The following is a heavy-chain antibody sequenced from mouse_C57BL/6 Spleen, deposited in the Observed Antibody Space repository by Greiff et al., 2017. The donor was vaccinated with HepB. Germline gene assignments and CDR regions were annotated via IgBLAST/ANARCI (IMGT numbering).Heavy chain of an antibody. Sequence: VKLMESGAELARPGASVKLSCKASGYTFTSYGISWVKQRTGQGLEWIGEIYPRSGNTYYNEKFKGKATLTADKSSSTAYMELRSLTSEDSAVYFCAGGGGLTGGAMDYWGQGTSVTVSS. CDR1: GYTFTSYG. D-gene: IGHD4-1*01. J-gene: IGHJ4*01. CDR2: IYPRSGNT. V-gene: IGHV1-81*01. CDR3: AGGGGLTGGAMDY.